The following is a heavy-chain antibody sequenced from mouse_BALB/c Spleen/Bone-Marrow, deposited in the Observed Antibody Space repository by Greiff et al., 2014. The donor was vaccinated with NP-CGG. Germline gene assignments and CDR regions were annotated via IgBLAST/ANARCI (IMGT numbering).Heavy chain of an antibody. V-gene: IGHV1-4*01. CDR1: GYSFTSYT. CDR3: TRKRTDDGCSCHFDY. J-gene: IGHJ2*01. Sequence: QVQLQQSGAELARPGASVKMSCKASGYSFTSYTMHWVKQRPGQGLEWIGYISPRNTYSDYNQKFKGRATVTADKSSSTAYMQLSSMTSDDSAAYYCTRKRTDDGCSCHFDYWGQGTTLTVSS. CDR2: ISPRNTYS. D-gene: IGHD2-3*01.